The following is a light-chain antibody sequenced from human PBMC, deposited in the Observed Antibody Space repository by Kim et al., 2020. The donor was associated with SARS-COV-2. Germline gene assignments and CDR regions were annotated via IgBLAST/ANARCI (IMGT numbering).Light chain of an antibody. J-gene: IGLJ3*02. CDR1: NIGSKA. CDR3: QVWDSSSDHRV. CDR2: SDR. Sequence: ATVKMARITWGRNNIGSKAVHWYQEKPGHDPVLVIYSDRTRPSGIPERFSGSNPGDTATLTISRIEAGDEADYYCQVWDSSSDHRVFGGGTQLTVL. V-gene: IGLV3-12*02.